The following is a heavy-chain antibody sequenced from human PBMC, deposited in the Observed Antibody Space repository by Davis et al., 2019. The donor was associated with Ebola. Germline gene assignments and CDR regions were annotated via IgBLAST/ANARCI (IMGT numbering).Heavy chain of an antibody. CDR3: ATDCGGDCWVDY. CDR2: ISSSSSYI. V-gene: IGHV3-21*01. D-gene: IGHD2-21*02. J-gene: IGHJ4*02. Sequence: PGGSLRLSCAASGFTFSSYSMNWVRQAPGKGLEWVSSISSSSSYIYYADSVKGRFTISRDNAKNSLYLQMNSLRAEDTAVYYCATDCGGDCWVDYWGQGTLVTVSS. CDR1: GFTFSSYS.